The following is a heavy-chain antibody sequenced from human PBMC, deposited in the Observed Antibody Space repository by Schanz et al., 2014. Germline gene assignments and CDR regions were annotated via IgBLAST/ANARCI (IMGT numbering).Heavy chain of an antibody. CDR3: AKVAPAATYLDS. CDR2: LTEGGGGT. CDR1: GFSFSIFA. Sequence: EVQLLESGGGLVQPGGSLRLSCAASGFSFSIFAMTWVRQAPGQGLEWVSGLTEGGGGTYYTDAVKGRFTISRDSSKNTLYLQMNSLSAEDTAVYYCAKVAPAATYLDSWAWEPWSPSPQ. J-gene: IGHJ4*02. V-gene: IGHV3-23*01. D-gene: IGHD2-2*01.